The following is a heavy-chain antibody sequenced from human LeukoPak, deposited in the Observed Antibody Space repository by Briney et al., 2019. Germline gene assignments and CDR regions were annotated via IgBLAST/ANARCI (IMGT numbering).Heavy chain of an antibody. CDR3: ARVKRNCSSTSCYRWYNWFDP. J-gene: IGHJ5*02. V-gene: IGHV4-59*01. CDR2: IYYSGST. Sequence: SETLSLTCAVYGGSFSGYYWSWIRQPPGKGLEWIGYIYYSGSTNYNPSLKSRVTISVDTSKNQFSLKLSSVTAADTAVYYCARVKRNCSSTSCYRWYNWFDPWGQGTLVTVSS. D-gene: IGHD2-2*02. CDR1: GGSFSGYY.